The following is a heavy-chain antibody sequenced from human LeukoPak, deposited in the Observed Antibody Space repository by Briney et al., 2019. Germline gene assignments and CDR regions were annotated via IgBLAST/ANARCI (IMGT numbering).Heavy chain of an antibody. J-gene: IGHJ4*02. D-gene: IGHD3-10*01. Sequence: SVKVSCKASGGTFISYAISWVRQAPGQGREWMGRIIPILGIANYAQKFQGRVTITADKSTSTAYMELSSLRSEDTAVYYCASTIMVRGVINFDYWGQGTLVTVSS. CDR2: IIPILGIA. CDR3: ASTIMVRGVINFDY. V-gene: IGHV1-69*04. CDR1: GGTFISYA.